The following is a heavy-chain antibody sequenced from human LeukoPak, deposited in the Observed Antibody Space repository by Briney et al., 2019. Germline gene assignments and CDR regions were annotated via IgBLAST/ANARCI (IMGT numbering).Heavy chain of an antibody. Sequence: SETLSLTCTVSGGSISSSSYYWGWIRQPPGKGLEWIGSIYYSGSTYYNPSLKSRVTISVDTSKNQFSLKLSSVTAADTAVYYCASRGRTGGFDYWGQGTLVTVSS. CDR3: ASRGRTGGFDY. J-gene: IGHJ4*02. CDR2: IYYSGST. D-gene: IGHD7-27*01. V-gene: IGHV4-39*01. CDR1: GGSISSSSYY.